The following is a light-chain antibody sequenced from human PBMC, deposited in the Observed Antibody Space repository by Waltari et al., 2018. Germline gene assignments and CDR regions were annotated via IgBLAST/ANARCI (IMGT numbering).Light chain of an antibody. V-gene: IGKV1-39*01. J-gene: IGKJ1*01. CDR3: QQDSISPWT. Sequence: DIQMTQSPSSLSATMGDRVPITCRASQSISTYLNWYQQKPGKAPQLLIYAASHLQSGVSSRFSGSGSGTDFTLTISSLEPEDFATYFCQQDSISPWTFGQGTKVEIK. CDR2: AAS. CDR1: QSISTY.